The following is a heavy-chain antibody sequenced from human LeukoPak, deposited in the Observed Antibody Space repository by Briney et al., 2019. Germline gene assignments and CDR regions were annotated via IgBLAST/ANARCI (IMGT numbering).Heavy chain of an antibody. D-gene: IGHD5-12*01. CDR1: GFTFSSFG. V-gene: IGHV3-33*01. CDR3: APALSLYDYIYFDY. Sequence: GRSLRLSCAASGFTFSSFGMHWVRQAPGKGLEWVAHIWYDGSNKYYADSVKGRFTISRDNSKNTLYFQMNSMRADDTAVYYCAPALSLYDYIYFDYWGQGTLVTVSS. J-gene: IGHJ4*02. CDR2: IWYDGSNK.